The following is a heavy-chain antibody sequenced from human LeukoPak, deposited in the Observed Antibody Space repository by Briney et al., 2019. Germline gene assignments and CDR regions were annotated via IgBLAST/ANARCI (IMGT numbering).Heavy chain of an antibody. V-gene: IGHV3-15*01. CDR1: GFTFSNAW. CDR3: TTDYYDSSGYYYVFDY. Sequence: GGSLRLSCAASGFTFSNAWMSWVRQAPGKGLEWVGHIKSKIDGGTTDYAAPVNGRFTISRDDSKNTLYLQMNSLKTEETAVYYCTTDYYDSSGYYYVFDYWGQGTLVTVSS. J-gene: IGHJ4*02. CDR2: IKSKIDGGTT. D-gene: IGHD3-22*01.